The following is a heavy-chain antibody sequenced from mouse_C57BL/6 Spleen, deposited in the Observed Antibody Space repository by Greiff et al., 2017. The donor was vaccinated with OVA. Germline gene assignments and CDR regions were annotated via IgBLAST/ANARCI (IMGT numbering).Heavy chain of an antibody. CDR1: GYTFTDYN. J-gene: IGHJ2*01. D-gene: IGHD3-3*01. Sequence: EVQGVESGPELVKPGASVKMSCKASGYTFTDYNMHWVKQSHGKSLEWIGYINPNNGGTSYNQKFKGKATLTVNKSSSTAYMELRSLTSEDSAVYYCARGTFYFDYWGQGTTLTVSS. CDR3: ARGTFYFDY. V-gene: IGHV1-22*01. CDR2: INPNNGGT.